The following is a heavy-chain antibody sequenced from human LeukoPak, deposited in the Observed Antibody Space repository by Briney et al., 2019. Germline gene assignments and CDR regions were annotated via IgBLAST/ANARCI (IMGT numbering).Heavy chain of an antibody. CDR3: ARGTYSSSWNLDH. V-gene: IGHV3-64*01. Sequence: GGSLRLSCAASGFTFSSYAMHWVRQAPGKGLEYVSAISSNGGSTYYANSVKGRFTISRDNSKNTLYLQMGSLRAEDMAVYYCARGTYSSSWNLDHWGQGTLVTVSS. J-gene: IGHJ4*02. CDR1: GFTFSSYA. CDR2: ISSNGGST. D-gene: IGHD6-13*01.